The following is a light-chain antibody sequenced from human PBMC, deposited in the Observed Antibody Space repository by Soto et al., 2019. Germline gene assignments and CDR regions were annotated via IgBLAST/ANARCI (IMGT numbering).Light chain of an antibody. CDR1: SGSIASNY. V-gene: IGLV6-57*04. Sequence: NFMLTQPNSVSESPGKTVTISCTRSSGSIASNYVQWYQQRPGSAPTTVIYEDNQRPSGVPDRFSGSIDSSSNSASLTISGLQTEDEADYHCQSYDSSNHGVFGGGTKLTVL. CDR2: EDN. J-gene: IGLJ2*01. CDR3: QSYDSSNHGV.